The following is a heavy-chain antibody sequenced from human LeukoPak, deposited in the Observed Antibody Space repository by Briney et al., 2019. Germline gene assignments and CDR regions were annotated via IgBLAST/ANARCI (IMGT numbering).Heavy chain of an antibody. CDR2: ISSNSSYI. J-gene: IGHJ4*02. D-gene: IGHD6-13*01. V-gene: IGHV3-21*01. Sequence: PGGSLRLSCAASGFTFSSYSMNWVRQAPGKGLEWVSSISSNSSYIYYADSVKGRFTISRDNAKNSLYLQMNSLRAEDTAVYYCASEGMIAAGSKAYFDYWGQGTLVTVSS. CDR1: GFTFSSYS. CDR3: ASEGMIAAGSKAYFDY.